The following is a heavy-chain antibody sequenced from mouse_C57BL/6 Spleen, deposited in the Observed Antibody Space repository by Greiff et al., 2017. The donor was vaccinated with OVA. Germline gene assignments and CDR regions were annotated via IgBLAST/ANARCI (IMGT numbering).Heavy chain of an antibody. J-gene: IGHJ3*01. CDR2: INPNYGTT. CDR3: ARQLLRSAWFAY. V-gene: IGHV1-39*01. Sequence: EVQLVESGPELVKPGASVKISCKASGYSFTDYNMNWVKQSNGKSLEWIGVINPNYGTTSYNQKFKGKATLTVDQSSSTAYMQLNSLTSEDAAVDYCARQLLRSAWFAYWGQGTLVTVSA. D-gene: IGHD1-1*01. CDR1: GYSFTDYN.